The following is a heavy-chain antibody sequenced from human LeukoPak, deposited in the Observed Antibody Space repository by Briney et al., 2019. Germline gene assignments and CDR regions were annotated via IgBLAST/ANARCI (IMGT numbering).Heavy chain of an antibody. CDR2: IYSTGTT. CDR1: GFTVSSNY. D-gene: IGHD3-10*01. V-gene: IGHV3-66*03. CDR3: ARDRGPGWFDP. Sequence: GGSLRLSCVVSGFTVSSNYVSWVRQAPGKGLEWVSVIYSTGTTFYADSVKGRFTISRDNSKNTLYLQMNSLRPEDTAVYYCARDRGPGWFDPWGQGTLVTVSS. J-gene: IGHJ5*02.